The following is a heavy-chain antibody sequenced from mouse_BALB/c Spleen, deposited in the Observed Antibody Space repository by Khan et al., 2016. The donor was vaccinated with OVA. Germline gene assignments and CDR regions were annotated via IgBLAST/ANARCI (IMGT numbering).Heavy chain of an antibody. D-gene: IGHD2-1*01. CDR1: GYTFTSFY. Sequence: QVQLQQPGAELVKPGASVKISCKASGYTFTSFYMYWVKQRPGQGLEWIGGINPSNGDTHFYEKFKSKATLTVDKSSTTAYMHFSSLTSEDSAVYYCARSGYGNPFAYWGQGTLVTVSA. CDR2: INPSNGDT. J-gene: IGHJ3*01. V-gene: IGHV1S81*02. CDR3: ARSGYGNPFAY.